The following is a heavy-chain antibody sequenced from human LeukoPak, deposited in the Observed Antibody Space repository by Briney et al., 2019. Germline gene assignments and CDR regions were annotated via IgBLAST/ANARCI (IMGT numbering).Heavy chain of an antibody. J-gene: IGHJ6*02. CDR2: ISWNSGSI. CDR3: ARDHYYYGSGSYKNYYGMDV. Sequence: GGSLRLSCAASGFTFDDYAMHWVRQAPGKGLEWVSGISWNSGSIGYADSVKGRFTISRDNAKNSLYLQMNSLRAEDTAVYYCARDHYYYGSGSYKNYYGMDVWGQGTTVTVSS. D-gene: IGHD3-10*01. V-gene: IGHV3-9*01. CDR1: GFTFDDYA.